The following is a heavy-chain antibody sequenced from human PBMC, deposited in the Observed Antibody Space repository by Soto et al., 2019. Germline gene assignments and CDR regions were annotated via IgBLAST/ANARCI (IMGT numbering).Heavy chain of an antibody. Sequence: QVQLVESGGGVVQPGRSLRLSCAASGFTFSSFGMHWVRQGPGKGLEWVALIYYDGSNKYYADSVKGRFTISRDNAKSTLYLQMNSLRAEDTAVYYCARVPSRIAAAQRGDFWGHGTLVTVSS. D-gene: IGHD6-13*01. J-gene: IGHJ4*01. V-gene: IGHV3-33*01. CDR1: GFTFSSFG. CDR3: ARVPSRIAAAQRGDF. CDR2: IYYDGSNK.